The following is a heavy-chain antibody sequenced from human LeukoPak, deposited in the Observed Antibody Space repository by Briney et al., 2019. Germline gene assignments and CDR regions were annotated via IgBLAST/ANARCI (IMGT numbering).Heavy chain of an antibody. CDR3: ARIRAVAVSY. D-gene: IGHD6-19*01. CDR2: IYYSGST. J-gene: IGHJ4*02. Sequence: PSETLSLTCTVSGGSISSYYWSWIRQPPGKGLEWIGYIYYSGSTNYNPPLKSRVTISVDMSKNQFSLKLSSVTAADTAVYYCARIRAVAVSYWGPGILVTVSS. V-gene: IGHV4-59*12. CDR1: GGSISSYY.